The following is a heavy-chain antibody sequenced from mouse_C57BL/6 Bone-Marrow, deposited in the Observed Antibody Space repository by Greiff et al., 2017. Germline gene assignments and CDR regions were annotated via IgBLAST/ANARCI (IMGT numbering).Heavy chain of an antibody. Sequence: VQLQQSGAELVRPGASVKLSCTASGFNIKDDYMHWVKQRPEQGLEWIGWIDPENGDTEYASKFQGKATITADTSSNTAYLQLSSLTSEDTAVYYCTTGYFDVWGKGTTVTVSS. CDR1: GFNIKDDY. CDR3: TTGYFDV. J-gene: IGHJ1*03. CDR2: IDPENGDT. V-gene: IGHV14-4*01.